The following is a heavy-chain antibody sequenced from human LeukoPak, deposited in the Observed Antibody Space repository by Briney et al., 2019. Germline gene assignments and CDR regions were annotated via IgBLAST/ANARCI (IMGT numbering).Heavy chain of an antibody. Sequence: GASVKVSCKASGYTFTIYYIHWVRQAPGQGLEWMGSIYPNSGGANFAQNFQGRVTLTRDTSSSTAYLELTRLRSDDTAVYYCARDGKIVGASFDYWGQGTLVTVSS. CDR2: IYPNSGGA. D-gene: IGHD1-26*01. CDR1: GYTFTIYY. CDR3: ARDGKIVGASFDY. J-gene: IGHJ4*02. V-gene: IGHV1-2*02.